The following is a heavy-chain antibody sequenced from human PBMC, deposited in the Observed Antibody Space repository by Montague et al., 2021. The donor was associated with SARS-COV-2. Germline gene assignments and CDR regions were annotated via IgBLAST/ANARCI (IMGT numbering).Heavy chain of an antibody. V-gene: IGHV6-1*01. D-gene: IGHD1-1*01. CDR2: TYYRSKWDK. CDR1: GDRVSSNSAT. CDR3: TSGREGNYNVMDV. J-gene: IGHJ6*02. Sequence: CAISGDRVSSNSATWNWVRQSPSRGLEWLGRTYYRSKWDKDYAXXXRGRVTINPDTSKNQFSLQLNSVTPEDTAIYYCTSGREGNYNVMDVWGQGTTVTVSS.